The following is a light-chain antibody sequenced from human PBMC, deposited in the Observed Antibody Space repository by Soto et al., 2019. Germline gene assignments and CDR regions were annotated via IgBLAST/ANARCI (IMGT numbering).Light chain of an antibody. CDR2: DVS. CDR1: SSDVGAYNY. J-gene: IGLJ3*02. CDR3: NSYTSGSTGV. V-gene: IGLV2-14*03. Sequence: QSALTQPASVSGSPGQSITISCTGTSSDVGAYNYVSWFQHHPGKAPKLIIYDVSNRPSGVSNRFSGSKSGSTASLTISGLQADDEADYYCNSYTSGSTGVFGGGTKLTVL.